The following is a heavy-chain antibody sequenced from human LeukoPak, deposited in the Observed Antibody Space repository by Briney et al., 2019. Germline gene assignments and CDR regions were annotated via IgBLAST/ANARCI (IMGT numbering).Heavy chain of an antibody. CDR3: ARLAGLHREYFDY. Sequence: RSSETLSLTCTVSGGSISSYSYYWGWIRQPPGKGLEWIGSIYYSGSTYYNPSLKSRVTISVDTSKNQFSLKLSSATAADTAVYYSARLAGLHREYFDYWGQGTLVTVSS. V-gene: IGHV4-39*01. D-gene: IGHD1-14*01. CDR2: IYYSGST. CDR1: GGSISSYSYY. J-gene: IGHJ4*02.